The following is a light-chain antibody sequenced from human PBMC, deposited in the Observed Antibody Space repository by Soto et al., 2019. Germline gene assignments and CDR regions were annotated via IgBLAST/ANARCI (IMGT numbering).Light chain of an antibody. CDR2: GAS. CDR3: QQYGGSMT. J-gene: IGKJ5*01. V-gene: IGKV3-20*01. CDR1: QSVSSTY. Sequence: EIVLTQSPGTLSLSPGDGATLSCRASQSVSSTYLAWYQTKPGQAPRLPIFGASNRATGIPDRFRGGGSGTDFTLTISRLEPEDFAVYYCQQYGGSMTFGQGTRLEIE.